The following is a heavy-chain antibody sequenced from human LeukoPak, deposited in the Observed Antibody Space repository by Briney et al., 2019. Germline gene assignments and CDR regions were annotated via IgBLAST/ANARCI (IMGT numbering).Heavy chain of an antibody. J-gene: IGHJ4*02. V-gene: IGHV1-8*01. D-gene: IGHD2-15*01. CDR2: MNTNSGNT. CDR3: ARGDRNCSGGSCSATFDY. CDR1: GYTFTSYD. Sequence: GASLKVSCNASGYTFTSYDINWVRQATGQGLEWMGWMNTNSGNTGYAQEFQGTVTMTRNTSISTAYMELSSLRSEDTAVYYCARGDRNCSGGSCSATFDYWGQGTLVTVSS.